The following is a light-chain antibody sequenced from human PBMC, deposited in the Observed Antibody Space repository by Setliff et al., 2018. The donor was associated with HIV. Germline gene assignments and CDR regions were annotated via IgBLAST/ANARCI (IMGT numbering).Light chain of an antibody. CDR1: QSISSW. V-gene: IGKV1-5*03. J-gene: IGKJ2*01. CDR2: KAS. Sequence: DTQMTQSPSTLSASVGDRVTITCRASQSISSWLAWYQQKPGRAPKLLIYKASSLESGVPSRFSGSRSGTEFTLTISSLQPDGFATYYCQQYNQYSGYTFGQGTKVDIK. CDR3: QQYNQYSGYT.